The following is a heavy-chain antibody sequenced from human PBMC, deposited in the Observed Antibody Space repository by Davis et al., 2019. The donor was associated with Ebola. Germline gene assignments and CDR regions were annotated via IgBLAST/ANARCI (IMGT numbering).Heavy chain of an antibody. CDR1: GFTFRSYG. D-gene: IGHD3-3*02. V-gene: IGHV3-30*02. CDR2: ISYDGRNE. Sequence: GESLKISCATSGFTFRSYGMHWVRQAPGKGLEWVSFISYDGRNEYYVDSVKGRLTISRDNSKNTLYLQMNSLRTEDTAVYYCAKSFSWGLDYWGQGTLVTVSS. J-gene: IGHJ4*02. CDR3: AKSFSWGLDY.